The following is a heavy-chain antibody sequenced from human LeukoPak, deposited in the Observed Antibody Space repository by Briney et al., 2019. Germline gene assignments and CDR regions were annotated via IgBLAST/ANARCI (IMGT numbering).Heavy chain of an antibody. CDR2: IIPIFGTA. CDR1: GYTLTELS. J-gene: IGHJ4*02. V-gene: IGHV1-69*05. Sequence: SVKVSCXASGYTLTELSMHWVRQAPGQGLEWMGGIIPIFGTANYAQKFQGRVTITTDESTSTAYMELSSLRSEDTAVYYCARATAMVSGIFDYWGQGTLVTVSS. CDR3: ARATAMVSGIFDY. D-gene: IGHD5-18*01.